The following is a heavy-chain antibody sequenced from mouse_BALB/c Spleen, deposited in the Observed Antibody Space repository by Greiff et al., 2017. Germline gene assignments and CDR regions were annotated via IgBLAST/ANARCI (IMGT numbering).Heavy chain of an antibody. CDR1: GYSITSGYY. CDR3: ARLGYFDY. D-gene: IGHD3-3*01. CDR2: ISYDGSN. Sequence: VQLQQSGPGLVKPSQSLSLTCSVTGYSITSGYYWNWIRQFPGNKLEWMGYISYDGSNNYNPSLKNRISITRDTSKNQFFLKLNSVTTEDTATYYCARLGYFDYWGQGTTLTVSS. V-gene: IGHV3-6*02. J-gene: IGHJ2*01.